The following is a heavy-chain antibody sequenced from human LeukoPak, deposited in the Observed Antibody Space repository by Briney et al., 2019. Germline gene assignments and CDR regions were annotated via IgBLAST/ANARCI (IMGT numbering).Heavy chain of an antibody. CDR1: GGSFSGYY. CDR2: INHSGST. J-gene: IGHJ4*02. D-gene: IGHD3-3*01. V-gene: IGHV4-34*01. Sequence: KPSETLSLTCAVYGGSFSGYYWSWIRQPPGKGLEWIGEINHSGSTNYNPSLKSRVTISVDTSKNQFSLKLSSVTAADTAVYYCARDFRGGYDFWSGYYTPYYFDYWGQGTLVTVSP. CDR3: ARDFRGGYDFWSGYYTPYYFDY.